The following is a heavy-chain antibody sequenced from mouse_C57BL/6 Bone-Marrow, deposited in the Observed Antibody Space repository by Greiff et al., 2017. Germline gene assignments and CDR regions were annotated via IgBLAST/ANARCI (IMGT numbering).Heavy chain of an antibody. J-gene: IGHJ4*01. CDR2: IRNKANGYTT. V-gene: IGHV7-3*01. Sequence: EVKLMESGGGLVQPGGSLSLSCAASGFTFTDYYMSWVRQPPGKALEWLGFIRNKANGYTTEYSASVKGRFTISRDNSQSILYLQMNALRAEDSATYYCASDIPLPHPDREDAMDYWGQGTSVTVSS. CDR3: ASDIPLPHPDREDAMDY. CDR1: GFTFTDYY. D-gene: IGHD3-2*01.